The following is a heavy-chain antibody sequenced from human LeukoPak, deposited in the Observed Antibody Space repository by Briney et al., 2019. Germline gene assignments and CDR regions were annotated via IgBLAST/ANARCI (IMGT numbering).Heavy chain of an antibody. Sequence: SETLSLTCAVYGGSFSGYYWSWIRQPPGKGLEWIGEINHSGSTNYNPSLKSRVTISVDTSKNQFSLKLSSVTAADTAVYYCARGRYCSSTICYGGYYYYYYGMDVWGKGTTVTVSS. V-gene: IGHV4-34*01. CDR1: GGSFSGYY. J-gene: IGHJ6*04. D-gene: IGHD2-2*01. CDR3: ARGRYCSSTICYGGYYYYYYGMDV. CDR2: INHSGST.